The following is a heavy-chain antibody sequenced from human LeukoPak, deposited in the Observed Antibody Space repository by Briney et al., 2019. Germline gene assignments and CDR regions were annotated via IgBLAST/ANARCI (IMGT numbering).Heavy chain of an antibody. CDR1: GYSISSGYY. J-gene: IGHJ4*02. V-gene: IGHV4-38-2*02. CDR3: ARDGGLAFSRGVNFDY. Sequence: SETLSLTCTVSGYSISSGYYWGWIRQPPGKGLEWIGSIYHSGSTYYNPSLKSRVTISVDTSKNQFSLKLSSVTAADTAVYYCARDGGLAFSRGVNFDYWGQGTLVTVSS. CDR2: IYHSGST. D-gene: IGHD3-10*01.